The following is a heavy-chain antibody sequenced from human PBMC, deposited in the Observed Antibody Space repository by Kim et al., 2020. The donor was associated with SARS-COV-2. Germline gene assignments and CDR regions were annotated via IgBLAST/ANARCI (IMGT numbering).Heavy chain of an antibody. CDR3: ARDRITMIVVVIVDAFDI. CDR2: ISYDGSNK. D-gene: IGHD3-22*01. J-gene: IGHJ3*02. V-gene: IGHV3-30*04. CDR1: GFTFSSYA. Sequence: GGSLRLSCAASGFTFSSYAMHWVRQAPGKGLEWVAVISYDGSNKYYADSVKGRFTISRDNSKNTLYLQMNSLRAEDTAVYYCARDRITMIVVVIVDAFDIWGQGTMVTVSS.